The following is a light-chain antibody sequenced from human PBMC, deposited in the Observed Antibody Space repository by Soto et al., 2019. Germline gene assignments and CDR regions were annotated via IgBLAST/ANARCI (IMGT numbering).Light chain of an antibody. J-gene: IGKJ1*01. CDR2: AAS. CDR1: QTINNH. Sequence: DIQVTQSPSSLSASVGDRVTITCRASQTINNHLNWYQQKPGKAPKLLIFAASSLQSGVPSRFSGSRSGPDFTLTISSLQPEDFATYYCQQSYSSPPTFGQGTKVEIK. V-gene: IGKV1-39*01. CDR3: QQSYSSPPT.